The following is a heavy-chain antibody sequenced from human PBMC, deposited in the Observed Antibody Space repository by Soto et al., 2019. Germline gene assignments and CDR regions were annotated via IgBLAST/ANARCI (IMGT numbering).Heavy chain of an antibody. CDR2: IYYSGST. CDR1: GGSISSYY. J-gene: IGHJ3*02. V-gene: IGHV4-59*01. D-gene: IGHD1-1*01. Sequence: SETLSLTCTVSGGSISSYYWSWIRQPPGKGLEWIGYIYYSGSTNYNPSLKSRVTISVDTSKNQFSLKLSSVTAADTAVYYCARGSWYNVNYAFDIWGQGTMVTVSS. CDR3: ARGSWYNVNYAFDI.